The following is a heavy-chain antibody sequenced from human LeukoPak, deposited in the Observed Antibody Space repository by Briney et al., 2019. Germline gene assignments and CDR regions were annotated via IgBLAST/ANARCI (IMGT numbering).Heavy chain of an antibody. CDR2: IYPGDSDT. V-gene: IGHV5-51*01. Sequence: GESLKISCKGSGYSFTSYWIVWVRQMPGKGLEWMGIIYPGDSDTKYGPSFQGQVTISADKSIGTAYLQWSSLKASDTAMYYCARTGYTTGWYVGSFEYWGQGTLVTVSS. CDR1: GYSFTSYW. J-gene: IGHJ4*02. CDR3: ARTGYTTGWYVGSFEY. D-gene: IGHD6-19*01.